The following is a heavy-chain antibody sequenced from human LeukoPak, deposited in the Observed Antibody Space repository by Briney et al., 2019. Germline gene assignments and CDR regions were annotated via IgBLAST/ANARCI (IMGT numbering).Heavy chain of an antibody. CDR1: GGSISSYY. CDR2: IFYTGST. CDR3: ATLTGGDDAFDI. Sequence: SETLSPTCTVSGGSISSYYWSWIRQPPGKGLEWIGYIFYTGSTNYNPSLKSRVTISVLTSKNRFSLKLSSVTAADTAVYYCATLTGGDDAFDIWGQGTMVTVSS. J-gene: IGHJ3*02. D-gene: IGHD4-23*01. V-gene: IGHV4-59*01.